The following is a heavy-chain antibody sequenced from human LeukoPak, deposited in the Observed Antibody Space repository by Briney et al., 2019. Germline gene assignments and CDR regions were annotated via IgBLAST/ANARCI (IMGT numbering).Heavy chain of an antibody. D-gene: IGHD3-9*01. CDR1: GYTFTGYY. CDR3: ARAYYDILTGYDY. Sequence: ASVKVSCKASGYTFTGYYMHWVRQAPGQGLEWMGWINPNSGGTNYAQKFQGRVTMTRDTSISTAYMELSRLRPDDTAVYYCARAYYDILTGYDYWGQGTLVTVSS. CDR2: INPNSGGT. V-gene: IGHV1-2*02. J-gene: IGHJ4*02.